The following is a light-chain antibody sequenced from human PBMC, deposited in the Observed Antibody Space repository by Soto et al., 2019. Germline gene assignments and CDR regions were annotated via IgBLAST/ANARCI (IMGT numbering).Light chain of an antibody. CDR3: CSYTTSNTRQIV. CDR1: SSDVGGYNY. Sequence: QSMLTQPASVSGSPGQSITISCTGTSSDVGGYNYVSWYQQQPGKAPKFLIYDVTNRPSGVSNRFSGSKSGNTASLTISGLQAEDGADYYCCSYTTSNTRQIVFGTGTKVTV. CDR2: DVT. V-gene: IGLV2-14*01. J-gene: IGLJ1*01.